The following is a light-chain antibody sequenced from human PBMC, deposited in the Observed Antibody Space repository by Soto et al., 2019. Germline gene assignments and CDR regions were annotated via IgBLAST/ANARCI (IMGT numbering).Light chain of an antibody. CDR3: SSYSGSSPLYV. V-gene: IGLV2-14*01. CDR1: SSDIGAYNY. J-gene: IGLJ1*01. Sequence: QSALTQPASVSGSPGQSITISCTGTSSDIGAYNYVSWYQLHPGKAPKLMIYEVSYRTSGLSNRFSGSKSGNTASLTISGRQSEDEADYFCSSYSGSSPLYVFGTGTKVT. CDR2: EVS.